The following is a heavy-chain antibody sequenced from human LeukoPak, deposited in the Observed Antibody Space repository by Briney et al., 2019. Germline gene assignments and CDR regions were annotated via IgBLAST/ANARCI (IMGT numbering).Heavy chain of an antibody. D-gene: IGHD3-9*01. CDR2: ISSSGSYT. CDR3: AKCARVDWLPIDY. J-gene: IGHJ4*02. CDR1: GFIFSGYY. Sequence: GGSLRLSCAASGFIFSGYYMSWIRQAPGKGLEWVSHISSSGSYTNYADSVKGRFTISRDNAKNSLYLQMNSLRAEDTAVYYCAKCARVDWLPIDYWGQGTLVTVSS. V-gene: IGHV3-11*06.